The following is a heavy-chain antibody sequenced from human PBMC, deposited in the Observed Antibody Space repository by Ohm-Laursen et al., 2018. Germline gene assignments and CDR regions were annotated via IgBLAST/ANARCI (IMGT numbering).Heavy chain of an antibody. J-gene: IGHJ4*02. Sequence: SETLSLTCTVSGGSISSGGYYWGWIRQPPGKGLEWIGSIYHSGGTYYNPSLTLKSRVTISVDTSKNQFSLKLSSVTAADSAVYYCAKYSSDSKLAYYFDYWGQGTLVTVSS. CDR3: AKYSSDSKLAYYFDY. CDR1: GGSISSGGYY. V-gene: IGHV4-39*07. D-gene: IGHD3-22*01. CDR2: IYHSGGT.